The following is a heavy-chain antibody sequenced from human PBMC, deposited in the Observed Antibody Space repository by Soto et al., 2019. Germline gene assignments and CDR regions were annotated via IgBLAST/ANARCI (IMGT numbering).Heavy chain of an antibody. J-gene: IGHJ4*02. V-gene: IGHV4-59*01. CDR3: ARDRENFDY. CDR1: GGSISSYY. CDR2: IYYSGST. Sequence: SETLSLTCTVSGGSISSYYWSWIRQPPGKGLEWIGYIYYSGSTNYNPSLKSRVTISVDTSKNQFSLKLSSVTAADTAVYYCARDRENFDYWGQGTLVTVSS.